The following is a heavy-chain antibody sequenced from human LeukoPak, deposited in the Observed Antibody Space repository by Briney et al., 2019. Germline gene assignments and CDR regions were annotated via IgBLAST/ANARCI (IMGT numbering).Heavy chain of an antibody. D-gene: IGHD5-18*01. V-gene: IGHV4-59*01. CDR1: GGSFSGYY. Sequence: SETLSLTCAVYGGSFSGYYWSWIRQPPGKGLEWIGYIYCSGSTNYNPSLKSRVTISVDTSKNQFSLKLSSVTAADTAVYYCARDHGYGYYFDYWGQGTLVTVSS. CDR2: IYCSGST. J-gene: IGHJ4*02. CDR3: ARDHGYGYYFDY.